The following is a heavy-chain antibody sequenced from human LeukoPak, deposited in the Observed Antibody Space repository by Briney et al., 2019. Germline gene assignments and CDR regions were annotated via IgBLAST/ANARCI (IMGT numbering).Heavy chain of an antibody. Sequence: GSLRLSCAASEFTFSSYWMNWVRQAPGKGLEWVANIKQDASEKYYVDSVKGRFTISRDKAKNSLYLQMNSLRAEDTAVYYCASGHVDTTMTGEYDHWGQGTQVTVSS. J-gene: IGHJ4*02. CDR2: IKQDASEK. D-gene: IGHD7-27*01. CDR1: EFTFSSYW. CDR3: ASGHVDTTMTGEYDH. V-gene: IGHV3-7*01.